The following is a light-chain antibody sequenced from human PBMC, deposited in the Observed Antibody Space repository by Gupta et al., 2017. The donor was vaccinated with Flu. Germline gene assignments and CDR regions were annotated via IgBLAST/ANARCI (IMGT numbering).Light chain of an antibody. CDR3: QQYYSSPVT. CDR1: QSVLHSSNNKNY. J-gene: IGKJ1*01. CDR2: WAS. Sequence: DIVMTQSRDSLAVSLGERATINCKSSQSVLHSSNNKNYLAWYQQKSGQPPKLLIYWASTRESGVPDRFSGSGSGTDFTLTISSLQAEDVAVYYCQQYYSSPVTFGQGTKVEI. V-gene: IGKV4-1*01.